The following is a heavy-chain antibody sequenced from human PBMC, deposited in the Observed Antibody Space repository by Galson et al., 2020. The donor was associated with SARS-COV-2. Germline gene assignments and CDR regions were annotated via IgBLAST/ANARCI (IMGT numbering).Heavy chain of an antibody. J-gene: IGHJ4*02. Sequence: ASVKVSCKASGYTFTNYDINWVRQATGQGLEWMGYMNPNSGNTGYAQEFQGRVTITKDTSINTAYMELSSLRSEDTAVYYCAREGLDYWGQGTLGTVSS. CDR2: MNPNSGNT. CDR1: GYTFTNYD. V-gene: IGHV1-8*03. CDR3: AREGLDY.